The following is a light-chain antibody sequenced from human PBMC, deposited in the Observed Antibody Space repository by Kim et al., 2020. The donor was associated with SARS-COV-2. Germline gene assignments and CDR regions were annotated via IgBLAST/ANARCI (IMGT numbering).Light chain of an antibody. CDR2: GNT. CDR3: QSYDTSLRGSV. CDR1: SPNIEAGHD. Sequence: RVTTSCTGSSPNIEAGHDVHWYQHVPGTVPRLLIYGNTKRPAGIPDRFSASKSGSSASQAITGLHAEDEAEYFCQSYDTSLRGSVFGGGTKLTVL. V-gene: IGLV1-40*01. J-gene: IGLJ2*01.